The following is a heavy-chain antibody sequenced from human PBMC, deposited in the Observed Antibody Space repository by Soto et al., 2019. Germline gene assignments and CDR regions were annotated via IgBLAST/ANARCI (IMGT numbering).Heavy chain of an antibody. V-gene: IGHV3-11*05. Sequence: QVQLEESGGGLVKPGGSLRLSCAASGFTFSAFYMSWIRQAPGKGLEYISYISSSGTSANYADSVKGRFTISRDNAKNSLYLQMNSPRAEDTAVYYCARDRGAVTGQYFDYWGQGALVTVSS. CDR2: ISSSGTSA. CDR1: GFTFSAFY. CDR3: ARDRGAVTGQYFDY. J-gene: IGHJ4*02. D-gene: IGHD6-19*01.